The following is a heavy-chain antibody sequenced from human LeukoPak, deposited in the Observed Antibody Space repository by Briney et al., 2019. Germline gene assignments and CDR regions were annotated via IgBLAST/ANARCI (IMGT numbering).Heavy chain of an antibody. D-gene: IGHD2-2*01. V-gene: IGHV3-21*01. CDR3: ARDKDIVVVPAAIDY. J-gene: IGHJ4*02. Sequence: GGSLRLSCAASGFTFSSYSMNWVRQAPGKGLEWVSSISSSSSYIYYADSVKGRFTISRDNAKSSLYLQMNSLRAEDTAVYYCARDKDIVVVPAAIDYWGQGTLVTVSS. CDR1: GFTFSSYS. CDR2: ISSSSSYI.